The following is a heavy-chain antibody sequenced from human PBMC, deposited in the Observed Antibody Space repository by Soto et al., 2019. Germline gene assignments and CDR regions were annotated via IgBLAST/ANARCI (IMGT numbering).Heavy chain of an antibody. Sequence: GASVKVSCKASGHTFTGYYMHWVRQAPGQGLEWMGWINPNSGGTNYAQKFQGWVTMTRDTSISTAYMELSRLRSDDTAVYYCARGKTYYYGSGSYYSPATYYYYYMDVWGKGATVTVSS. CDR2: INPNSGGT. D-gene: IGHD3-10*01. J-gene: IGHJ6*03. V-gene: IGHV1-2*04. CDR1: GHTFTGYY. CDR3: ARGKTYYYGSGSYYSPATYYYYYMDV.